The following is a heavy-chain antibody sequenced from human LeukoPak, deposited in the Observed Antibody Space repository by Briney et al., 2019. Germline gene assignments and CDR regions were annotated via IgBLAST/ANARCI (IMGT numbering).Heavy chain of an antibody. CDR3: SRDLSYGSLDS. Sequence: GGSLRLSCATSGFTFSSYGMHWVRQAPGKGLEWVAAIQFDGTKKYYADSVKGRSTISRDDSKNTVYPQMNSVRAEDTAVYYCSRDLSYGSLDSWGQGTLLTVSS. J-gene: IGHJ4*02. CDR1: GFTFSSYG. V-gene: IGHV3-30*12. CDR2: IQFDGTKK. D-gene: IGHD5-18*01.